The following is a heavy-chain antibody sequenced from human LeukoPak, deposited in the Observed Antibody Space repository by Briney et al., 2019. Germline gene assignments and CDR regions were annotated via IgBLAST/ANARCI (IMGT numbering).Heavy chain of an antibody. CDR2: IYYSGST. CDR3: ARAGILTYYYDSSGYYWTNRHYYFDY. Sequence: PSQTLSLTCTVSGGSISSGDYYWSWIRQPPGKGLEWIGYIYYSGSTYYNPSLKSRVTISVDTSKNQFSLKLSSVTAADTAVYYCARAGILTYYYDSSGYYWTNRHYYFDYWGQGTLVTISS. CDR1: GGSISSGDYY. D-gene: IGHD3-22*01. J-gene: IGHJ4*02. V-gene: IGHV4-30-4*01.